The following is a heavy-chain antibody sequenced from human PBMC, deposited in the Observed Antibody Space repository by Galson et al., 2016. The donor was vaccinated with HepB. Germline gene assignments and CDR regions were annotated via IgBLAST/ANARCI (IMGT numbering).Heavy chain of an antibody. CDR1: GDSVSSNSAA. Sequence: AISGDSVSSNSAAWNWFRPSPSRGLEWLGRTYYRSRWYNDYAISVKGRITVNPDTSKNQFSLQLNSVTPEDTAVYYCARDAPGDGTEIDSWGQGTLVTVSS. J-gene: IGHJ4*02. CDR2: TYYRSRWYN. V-gene: IGHV6-1*01. CDR3: ARDAPGDGTEIDS. D-gene: IGHD6-19*01.